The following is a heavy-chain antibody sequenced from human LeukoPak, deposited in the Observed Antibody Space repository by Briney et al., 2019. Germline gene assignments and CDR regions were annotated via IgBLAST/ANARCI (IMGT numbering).Heavy chain of an antibody. CDR3: ARRDSTVTGDYYYYYMDV. CDR1: GYTFTSYD. J-gene: IGHJ6*03. D-gene: IGHD4-17*01. CDR2: MNPNSGNT. Sequence: ASVKVSCKASGYTFTSYDINRVRQATGQGLEWMGWMNPNSGNTGYAQKFQGRVTMTRNTSISTAYMELSSLRSEDTAVYYCARRDSTVTGDYYYYYMDVWGKGTTVTVSS. V-gene: IGHV1-8*01.